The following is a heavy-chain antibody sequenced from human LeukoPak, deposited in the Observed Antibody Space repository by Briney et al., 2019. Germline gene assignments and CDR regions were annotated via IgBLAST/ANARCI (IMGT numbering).Heavy chain of an antibody. Sequence: SETLSLTCTVSGASISGYYWSWIWQPPGKRLDYIGYIYYTGNTNYNPSLKSRVTISVDTSKNQFSLKLSAVTAADTAVYYCARGRGGGGTSNNWFDPWGQGTHVIVSS. CDR3: ARGRGGGGTSNNWFDP. CDR2: IYYTGNT. CDR1: GASISGYY. D-gene: IGHD2-15*01. V-gene: IGHV4-59*01. J-gene: IGHJ5*02.